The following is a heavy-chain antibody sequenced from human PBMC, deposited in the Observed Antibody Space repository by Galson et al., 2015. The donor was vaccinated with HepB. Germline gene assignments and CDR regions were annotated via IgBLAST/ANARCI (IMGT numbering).Heavy chain of an antibody. CDR2: INPSGGST. CDR1: GYTFTSYY. Sequence: SVKVSCKASGYTFTSYYMHWVRQAPGQGLEWMGIINPSGGSTSYAQKFQGRVTMTRDTSTSTVYMELSSLRSEDTAVYYCAREEGRYSGSYYVYYYYGMDVWGQGTTVTVSS. CDR3: AREEGRYSGSYYVYYYYGMDV. D-gene: IGHD1-26*01. J-gene: IGHJ6*02. V-gene: IGHV1-46*01.